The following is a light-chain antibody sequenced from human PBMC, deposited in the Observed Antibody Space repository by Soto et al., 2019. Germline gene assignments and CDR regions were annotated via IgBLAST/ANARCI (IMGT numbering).Light chain of an antibody. Sequence: QPALTQPPSASGSPGQSVTISCTGASSDFGGTNYVSWYQQHPGKAPKLMIFEVTKRPSGVPDRFSGSKSGNTASLTVSGLQAEDEADYYCTSYAGSYADVVFGGGTKLTVL. J-gene: IGLJ2*01. CDR1: SSDFGGTNY. V-gene: IGLV2-8*01. CDR3: TSYAGSYADVV. CDR2: EVT.